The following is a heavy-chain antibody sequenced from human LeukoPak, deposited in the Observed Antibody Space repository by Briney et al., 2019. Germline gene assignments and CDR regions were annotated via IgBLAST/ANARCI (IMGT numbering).Heavy chain of an antibody. Sequence: GGSLRLSCAASGFTFSSYAMSWVRQAPGKGLEWVSAISGSGGRTYSADSVKGRFTISGDNSKNTLYLQMNSLRAEDTAVYYCVQDRFDWNYDLRWFDPWGQGTLVTVSS. J-gene: IGHJ5*02. CDR2: ISGSGGRT. D-gene: IGHD1-7*01. CDR1: GFTFSSYA. CDR3: VQDRFDWNYDLRWFDP. V-gene: IGHV3-23*01.